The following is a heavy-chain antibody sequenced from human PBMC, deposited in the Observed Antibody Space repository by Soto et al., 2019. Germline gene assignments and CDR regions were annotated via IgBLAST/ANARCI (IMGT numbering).Heavy chain of an antibody. J-gene: IGHJ6*02. Sequence: QMQLVQSGAEVKQPGSSVRVSCKAFGGTFRSHSITWVRQAPGQGLEWMGEIIPMFGTSNYAQKFQVRVTNTADTSRTTAHMEVTNVTSADSAVDFWARVAVTVAGRVRLFYYEMDVWGQGTTVTVSS. D-gene: IGHD6-19*01. CDR1: GGTFRSHS. CDR3: ARVAVTVAGRVRLFYYEMDV. CDR2: IIPMFGTS. V-gene: IGHV1-69*06.